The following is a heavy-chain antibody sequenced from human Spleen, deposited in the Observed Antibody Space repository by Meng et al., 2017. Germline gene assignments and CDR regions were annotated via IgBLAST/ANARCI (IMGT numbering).Heavy chain of an antibody. D-gene: IGHD6-13*01. CDR2: ISYDGSNK. Sequence: SLKISCAASGFTFSSYAMHWVRQAPGKGLEWVAVISYDGSNKYYADSVKGRFTISRDNSKNTLYLQMNSLRAEDTAVYYCARVRSSSWMGDAFDIWGQGTMVTVSS. V-gene: IGHV3-30*04. CDR3: ARVRSSSWMGDAFDI. CDR1: GFTFSSYA. J-gene: IGHJ3*02.